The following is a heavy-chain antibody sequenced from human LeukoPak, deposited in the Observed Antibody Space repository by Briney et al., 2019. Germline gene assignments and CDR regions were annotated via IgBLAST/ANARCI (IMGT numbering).Heavy chain of an antibody. D-gene: IGHD3-10*01. Sequence: GGSLKLSCAASGFTFSGSAMHWVRQASGKGLEWVGRIRSKANSYATAYAASVKGRFTISRDDSKNTAYLQMNSLKTEDTAVYYCTRTVLLWSGDEQEGLDYWGQGTLVTVSS. CDR2: IRSKANSYAT. V-gene: IGHV3-73*01. CDR1: GFTFSGSA. CDR3: TRTVLLWSGDEQEGLDY. J-gene: IGHJ4*02.